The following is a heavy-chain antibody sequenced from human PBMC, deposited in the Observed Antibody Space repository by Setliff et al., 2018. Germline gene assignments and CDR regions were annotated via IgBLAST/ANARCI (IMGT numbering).Heavy chain of an antibody. V-gene: IGHV1-46*01. CDR2: INPSGGLT. Sequence: ASVKVSCKASGYTLTNYYMHWVRQAPGQGLEWMGIINPSGGLTRYAQKFQGRVTMTRDTSTSTVYMEVISLRSDDTAVYYCAREPLWGSHDAFDIWGQGTMVTVS. J-gene: IGHJ3*02. CDR3: AREPLWGSHDAFDI. D-gene: IGHD7-27*01. CDR1: GYTLTNYY.